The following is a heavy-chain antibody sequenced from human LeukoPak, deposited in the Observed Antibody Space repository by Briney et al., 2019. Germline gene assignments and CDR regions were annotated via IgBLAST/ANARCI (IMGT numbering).Heavy chain of an antibody. CDR3: ARDYDSSGYYLYYFDY. CDR2: INAGNGNT. D-gene: IGHD3-22*01. J-gene: IGHJ4*02. V-gene: IGHV1-3*01. Sequence: ASVKVSCKASGYTFTSYAMHWVRQAPGQRLEWMGWINAGNGNTKYSQKFQGRVTITRDTSASTAYTELSSLRSEDTAVYYCARDYDSSGYYLYYFDYWGQGTLVTVSS. CDR1: GYTFTSYA.